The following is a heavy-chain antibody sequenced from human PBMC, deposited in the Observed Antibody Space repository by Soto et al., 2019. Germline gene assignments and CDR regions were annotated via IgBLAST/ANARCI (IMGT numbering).Heavy chain of an antibody. CDR3: YLVRHPYYFDY. CDR1: GGSIGSRGDY. V-gene: IGHV4-39*01. J-gene: IGHJ4*02. Sequence: SETLSLTCTVSGGSIGSRGDYWGWIRQPPGKGLEWIGTIYYSGSTYYNPSLKSRVTISVDTSKNQFSLKLSSVTAADTAMVTLYLVRHPYYFDYWGQGTLVTVSS. CDR2: IYYSGST. D-gene: IGHD3-16*01.